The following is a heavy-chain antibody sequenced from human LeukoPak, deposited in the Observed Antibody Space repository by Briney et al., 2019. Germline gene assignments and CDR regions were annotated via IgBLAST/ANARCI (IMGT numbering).Heavy chain of an antibody. J-gene: IGHJ4*02. CDR1: GASISSDY. D-gene: IGHD2-21*01. V-gene: IGHV4-59*08. Sequence: SDTLSFTCLVSGASISSDYWSWIRQPPGKGLEWIGYINYSGSANYNPSLNSRVTMSVDSSKQQVSLKMRSVTAADTAIYYCARLDCATDSYYNDWSRGSLVIVSS. CDR3: ARLDCATDSYYND. CDR2: INYSGSA.